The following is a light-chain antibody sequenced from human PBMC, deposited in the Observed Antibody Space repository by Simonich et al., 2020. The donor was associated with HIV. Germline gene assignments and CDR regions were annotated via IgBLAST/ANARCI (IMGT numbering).Light chain of an antibody. Sequence: SSELTQDPAVSVALGQTVRITCQGDSLRKYFVGWYQQKPGQAPLLVFFGKNNRPSGIPERISGSRSGNTASLTITGAQAEDEADYYCNSRDTSGDHRGVVFGGGTKVTVL. J-gene: IGLJ2*01. CDR2: GKN. V-gene: IGLV3-19*01. CDR1: SLRKYF. CDR3: NSRDTSGDHRGVV.